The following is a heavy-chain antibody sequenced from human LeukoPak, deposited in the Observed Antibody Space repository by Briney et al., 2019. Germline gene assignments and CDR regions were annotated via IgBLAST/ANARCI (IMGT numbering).Heavy chain of an antibody. CDR2: INHSGST. D-gene: IGHD3-9*01. V-gene: IGHV4-34*01. J-gene: IGHJ6*02. Sequence: SETLSLPCAVYGESFSGYYWSWIRQPPGKGLEWIGEINHSGSTNYNPSLKSRVTISVDTSKNQFSLKLSSVTAADTAVYYCARGPRYYDILTGFHPYYYYGMDVWGQGTTVTVSS. CDR1: GESFSGYY. CDR3: ARGPRYYDILTGFHPYYYYGMDV.